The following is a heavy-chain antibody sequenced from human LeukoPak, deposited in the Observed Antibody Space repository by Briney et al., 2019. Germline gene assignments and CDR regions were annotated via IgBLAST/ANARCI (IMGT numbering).Heavy chain of an antibody. D-gene: IGHD2-2*01. Sequence: GGSLRLSCAASGFTFSSYSMNWVRQAPGKGLEWVSSISSSSSYIYYADSVKGRFIISRDNAKNSLYLQMNSLRAEDTAVYYCARGPVVPAARGMDVWGQGTTVTVSS. CDR1: GFTFSSYS. V-gene: IGHV3-21*01. CDR2: ISSSSSYI. CDR3: ARGPVVPAARGMDV. J-gene: IGHJ6*02.